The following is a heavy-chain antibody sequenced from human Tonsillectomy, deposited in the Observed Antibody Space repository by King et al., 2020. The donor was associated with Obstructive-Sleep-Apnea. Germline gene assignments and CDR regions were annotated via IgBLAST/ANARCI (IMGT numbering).Heavy chain of an antibody. CDR3: ARREDY. CDR1: GFTFSSYS. Sequence: VQLVESGGGLVQPGGSLRLSCAASGFTFSSYSMNRVRQAPGKGLEWVSYISSSSSTIYYADSVKGRFTISRDNAKNSLYLQMNSLRAEDTAVYYCARREDYWGQGTLVTVSS. J-gene: IGHJ4*02. CDR2: ISSSSSTI. V-gene: IGHV3-48*04.